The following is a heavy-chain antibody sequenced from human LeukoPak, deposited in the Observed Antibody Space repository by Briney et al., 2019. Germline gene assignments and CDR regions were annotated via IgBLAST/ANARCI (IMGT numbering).Heavy chain of an antibody. V-gene: IGHV4-34*01. J-gene: IGHJ3*02. D-gene: IGHD3-10*01. CDR2: INHSGST. CDR3: ARHRGPYGSGSYGAFDI. CDR1: GGSFSGYY. Sequence: SETLSLTCAVYGGSFSGYYWSWIRQPPGKGLEWIGEINHSGSTNYNPSLKSRVTISVDTSKNQFSLKLSSVAAADTAVYYCARHRGPYGSGSYGAFDIWGQGTMVTVSS.